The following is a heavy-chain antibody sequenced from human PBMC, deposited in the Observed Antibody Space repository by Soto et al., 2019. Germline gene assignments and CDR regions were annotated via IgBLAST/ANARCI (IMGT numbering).Heavy chain of an antibody. CDR2: ISPGNGNT. Sequence: QAQLVQSGAEEKKPGASVKVSCKASGYTFTYYAMHWVRQAPGQRLEWIGWISPGNGNTKYSQKFQGRVTITRDTSARTGYIELSSLKSEDSAVYYCAPGSRREYWGQGTLVTVSS. V-gene: IGHV1-3*05. CDR3: APGSRREY. CDR1: GYTFTYYA. J-gene: IGHJ4*02. D-gene: IGHD1-26*01.